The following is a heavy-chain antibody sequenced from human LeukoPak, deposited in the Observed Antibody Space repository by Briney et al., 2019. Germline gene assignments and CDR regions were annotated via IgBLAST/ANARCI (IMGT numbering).Heavy chain of an antibody. V-gene: IGHV3-7*03. CDR1: GFTFSSSW. Sequence: SGGSLRLSCAASGFTFSSSWMGWARQAPGKGLEWVANIKEDGSEKNYVDSVKGRFTISRDNAKNSLYLQMISLRAEDTAVYYCAKYFRADSGNYYRSFDYWGQGTLVTVSS. J-gene: IGHJ4*02. CDR2: IKEDGSEK. D-gene: IGHD1-26*01. CDR3: AKYFRADSGNYYRSFDY.